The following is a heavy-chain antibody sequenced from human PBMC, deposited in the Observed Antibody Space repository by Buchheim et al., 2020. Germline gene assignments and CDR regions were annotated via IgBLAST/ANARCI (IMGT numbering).Heavy chain of an antibody. CDR1: GFTFSSYG. Sequence: VQLVESGGGVVQPGRSLRLSCAASGFTFSSYGMHWVRQAPGKGLEWVSVISGSGDSTYDADSVKGRFTISRDNSKNTLSLQMNSLRAEDTAVYYCAKRKELWLYFDYWGQGTL. CDR2: ISGSGDST. V-gene: IGHV3-23*04. D-gene: IGHD5-18*01. CDR3: AKRKELWLYFDY. J-gene: IGHJ4*02.